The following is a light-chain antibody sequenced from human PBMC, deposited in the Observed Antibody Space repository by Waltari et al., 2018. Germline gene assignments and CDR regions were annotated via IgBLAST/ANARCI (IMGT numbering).Light chain of an antibody. V-gene: IGLV2-14*01. Sequence: QSALTQPASVSGSPGQSITIPCTGTSSDVGGYNYVSWYQQHPGKAPKLMIYEVSNRPSGVSNRSSGSKSGNTASLTISGLQAEDEADYYCSSYTSSSNYVFGTGTKVTVL. CDR2: EVS. CDR3: SSYTSSSNYV. J-gene: IGLJ1*01. CDR1: SSDVGGYNY.